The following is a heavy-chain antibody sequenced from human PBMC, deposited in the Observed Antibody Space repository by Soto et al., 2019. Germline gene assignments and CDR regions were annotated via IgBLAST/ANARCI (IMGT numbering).Heavy chain of an antibody. J-gene: IGHJ4*02. V-gene: IGHV2-5*02. Sequence: QITLKESGPTLVKPTQTLTLTCTFSGFSLSTSGVGVGWLRQPPGKALEWLAPIYWDDDKLYSPSLKSRVTITKDTYKNQVVLTMTNMDPVDTATYYCAHTLYGDYKFDYWGQGTLVTVSS. D-gene: IGHD4-17*01. CDR1: GFSLSTSGVG. CDR2: IYWDDDK. CDR3: AHTLYGDYKFDY.